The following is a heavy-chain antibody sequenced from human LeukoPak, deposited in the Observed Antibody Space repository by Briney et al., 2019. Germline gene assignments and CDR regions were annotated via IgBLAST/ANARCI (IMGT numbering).Heavy chain of an antibody. CDR1: GVSISSYY. J-gene: IGHJ4*02. D-gene: IGHD3-9*01. Sequence: SETLSLTCTVSGVSISSYYWSWIRQPPGKGLEWIGYIYYSGSTNYNPSLKSRVTISVDTSENQFSLKLSSVTAADTAVYYCARVQVRSYDILTGYYSGDYFDYWGQGSLVTVSS. CDR2: IYYSGST. V-gene: IGHV4-59*01. CDR3: ARVQVRSYDILTGYYSGDYFDY.